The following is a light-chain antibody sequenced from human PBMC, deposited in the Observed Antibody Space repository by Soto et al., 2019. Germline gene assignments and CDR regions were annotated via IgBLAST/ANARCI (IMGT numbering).Light chain of an antibody. Sequence: QSALTQPASVSGSPGQSITISCAGTSSDIGVYNYVSWYQQYPGKAPKLIIYEVSYRPSGVSNRFSGSKSGNTASLTISGLQAEDEADYYCSSYRVTDTLSVFGTGTKLTVL. CDR1: SSDIGVYNY. J-gene: IGLJ1*01. CDR2: EVS. V-gene: IGLV2-14*01. CDR3: SSYRVTDTLSV.